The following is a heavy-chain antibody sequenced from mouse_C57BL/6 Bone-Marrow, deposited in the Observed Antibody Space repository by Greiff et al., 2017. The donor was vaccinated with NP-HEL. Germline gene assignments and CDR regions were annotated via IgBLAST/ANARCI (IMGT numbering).Heavy chain of an antibody. CDR1: GFTFNTYA. J-gene: IGHJ3*01. CDR2: IRSKSSHYAT. D-gene: IGHD1-1*01. Sequence: EVKLQESGGGLVQPKGSLKLSCAASGFTFNTYAMHWVRQAPGKGLDWVARIRSKSSHYATYYADSVKDRFTISRDDSQSMLYLQMNNLKTEDTAMYYCVRDRTVVATPFAYWGQGTLVTVSA. V-gene: IGHV10-3*01. CDR3: VRDRTVVATPFAY.